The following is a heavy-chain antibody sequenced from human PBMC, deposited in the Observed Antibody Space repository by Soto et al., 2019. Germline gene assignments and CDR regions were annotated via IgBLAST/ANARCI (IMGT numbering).Heavy chain of an antibody. J-gene: IGHJ4*02. V-gene: IGHV3-30*18. Sequence: QVQLVESGGGVVQPGRSLRLSCAASGFTFSSYGMHWVRQAPGKGLEWVAVISYDGSNKYYADSVKGRFTISRDNSKNTLYLQMNSLRAGDMAVYYCANRYCISTSCPLDYWGQGTLVTVSS. CDR1: GFTFSSYG. D-gene: IGHD2-2*01. CDR3: ANRYCISTSCPLDY. CDR2: ISYDGSNK.